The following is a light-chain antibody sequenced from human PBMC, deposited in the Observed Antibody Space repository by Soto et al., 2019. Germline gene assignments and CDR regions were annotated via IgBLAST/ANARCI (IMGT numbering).Light chain of an antibody. CDR2: AVF. V-gene: IGKV1D-12*01. CDR3: QQANSLPRT. CDR1: QAISTW. J-gene: IGKJ1*01. Sequence: DIQMTQSPSSVSASVGDRVTITCRASQAISTWLAWYQQKPGKAPKLLIYAVFNLQTEVPSRFSGSGSGTDFTLTISSLQPEDFATYYCQQANSLPRTFGQGTKVEIK.